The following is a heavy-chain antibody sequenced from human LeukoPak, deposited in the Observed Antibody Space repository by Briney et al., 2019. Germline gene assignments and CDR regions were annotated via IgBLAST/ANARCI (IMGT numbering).Heavy chain of an antibody. Sequence: AASVKVSCKASGYTFTNYGITWVRQAPGQGLEWMGWMSTYNGNTNYAEKLQGRVTMTRDTSTSTAYMELRSLKSDDTAAYYCARYGGSSWYYFDYWGQGTLVTVSS. V-gene: IGHV1-18*01. CDR1: GYTFTNYG. CDR3: ARYGGSSWYYFDY. D-gene: IGHD6-13*01. J-gene: IGHJ4*02. CDR2: MSTYNGNT.